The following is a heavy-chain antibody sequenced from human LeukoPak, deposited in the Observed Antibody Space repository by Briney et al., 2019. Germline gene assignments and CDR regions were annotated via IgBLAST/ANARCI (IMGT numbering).Heavy chain of an antibody. CDR3: ARRTRGTYGADYYYSYYMDV. Sequence: SETLSLTCSVSGGSVSSYYWSWIRQPPGKGLEWIGYISTSGSTNYSPSLESRVTISVDRSKNQLSLKLRSVTAADTAVYYCARRTRGTYGADYYYSYYMDVWGKGTPVTVSS. CDR2: ISTSGST. D-gene: IGHD4-17*01. CDR1: GGSVSSYY. V-gene: IGHV4-4*09. J-gene: IGHJ6*03.